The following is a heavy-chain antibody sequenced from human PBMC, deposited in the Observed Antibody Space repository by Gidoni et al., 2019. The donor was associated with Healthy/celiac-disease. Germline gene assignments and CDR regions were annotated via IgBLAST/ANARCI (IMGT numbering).Heavy chain of an antibody. D-gene: IGHD2-15*01. Sequence: LSCAASGFTFDDYAMHWVRQAPGKGLEWVSGISWNSGSIGYADSVKGRFTISRDNAKTSLYLQMNSLRAEDTALYYCAKAGLGGYGYYWGQGTLVTVSS. J-gene: IGHJ4*02. CDR3: AKAGLGGYGYY. V-gene: IGHV3-9*01. CDR1: GFTFDDYA. CDR2: ISWNSGSI.